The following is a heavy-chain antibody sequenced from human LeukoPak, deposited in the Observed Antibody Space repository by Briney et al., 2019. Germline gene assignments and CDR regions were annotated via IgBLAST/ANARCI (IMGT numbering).Heavy chain of an antibody. CDR2: INHSGST. D-gene: IGHD2-2*01. CDR3: ARHIVVVLGDWFDP. Sequence: PSQTLSLTCTVSGGSISSGSYYWSWIRQPPGKGLEWIGEINHSGSTNYNPSLKSRVTISVDTSKNQFSLKLSSVTAADTAVYYCARHIVVVLGDWFDPWGQGTLVTVSS. CDR1: GGSISSGSYY. V-gene: IGHV4-39*01. J-gene: IGHJ5*02.